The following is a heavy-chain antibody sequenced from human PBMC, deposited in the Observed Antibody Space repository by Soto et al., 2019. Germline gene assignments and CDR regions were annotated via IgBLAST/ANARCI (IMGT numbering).Heavy chain of an antibody. CDR3: ARHEYVSSSYDLLDV. Sequence: SETLSLTCSVSAGSVPHINYFWAWIRQSPGKGLEWIPNIYYTGTTFYNPSLRSRVSMTIDASKNRFSLNLSSVTASDTALYYWARHEYVSSSYDLLDVWGRGTMVTVSS. CDR1: AGSVPHINYF. J-gene: IGHJ3*01. D-gene: IGHD3-22*01. CDR2: IYYTGTT. V-gene: IGHV4-39*01.